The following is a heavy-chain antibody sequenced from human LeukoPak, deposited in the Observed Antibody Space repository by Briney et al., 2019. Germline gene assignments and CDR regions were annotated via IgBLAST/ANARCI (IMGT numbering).Heavy chain of an antibody. D-gene: IGHD3-10*01. Sequence: ASVKVSCKDSGDTLTELSMHWVRQAPGKGLEWMGGFDPEDGETIYAQKVQCRVTMTEDTSTDTAHMELSRLSSEDTAVYSCARPRWDGSGSYYNFDYCGQGNLVPVSS. CDR1: GDTLTELS. CDR2: FDPEDGET. CDR3: ARPRWDGSGSYYNFDY. J-gene: IGHJ4*02. V-gene: IGHV1-24*01.